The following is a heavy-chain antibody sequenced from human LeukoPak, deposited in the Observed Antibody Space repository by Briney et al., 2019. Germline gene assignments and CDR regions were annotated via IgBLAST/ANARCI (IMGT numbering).Heavy chain of an antibody. CDR1: GYSFTSYW. D-gene: IGHD3-10*01. Sequence: GESLKISCKGSGYSFTSYWIGWVRQMPGKGLEWMGIIYPGDSDTRYSPSFQGQVTISADKSISTAYLQWSSLKASDTAMYYCATMYYYGSGSLYDAFDIWGQGTMVTVSS. CDR2: IYPGDSDT. V-gene: IGHV5-51*01. J-gene: IGHJ3*02. CDR3: ATMYYYGSGSLYDAFDI.